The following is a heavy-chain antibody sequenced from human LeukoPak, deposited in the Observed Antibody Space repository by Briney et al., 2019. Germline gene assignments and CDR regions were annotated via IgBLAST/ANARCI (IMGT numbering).Heavy chain of an antibody. CDR2: IYRGGNT. D-gene: IGHD2-21*01. CDR3: AKGVPSITWLNDY. Sequence: GGSLRLSCAASGFTVSGHPMSWVRQAPGKGLEWVSVIYRGGNTYYADSVKGRFTISTDNSKNTLYLQMNSLRAEDTAVYYCAKGVPSITWLNDYWGQGTLVTVSS. V-gene: IGHV3-53*01. CDR1: GFTVSGHP. J-gene: IGHJ4*02.